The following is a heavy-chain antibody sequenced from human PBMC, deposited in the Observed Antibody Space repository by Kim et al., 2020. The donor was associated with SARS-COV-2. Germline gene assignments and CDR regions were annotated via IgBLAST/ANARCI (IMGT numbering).Heavy chain of an antibody. V-gene: IGHV3-33*01. CDR3: ARDQARYWNDFDY. Sequence: GGSLRLSCAASGFTFSTYGMHWVRQAPGKGLEWVAVIWYDGSDKYYADSVKGRFTISRDNSKNTLYLQMNSLRAEDTAVYYCARDQARYWNDFDYWGQETLVTVSS. CDR2: IWYDGSDK. CDR1: GFTFSTYG. J-gene: IGHJ4*02. D-gene: IGHD1-1*01.